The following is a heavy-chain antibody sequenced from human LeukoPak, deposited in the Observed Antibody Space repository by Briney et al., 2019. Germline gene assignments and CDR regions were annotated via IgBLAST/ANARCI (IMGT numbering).Heavy chain of an antibody. J-gene: IGHJ5*02. CDR1: GGSISSGGYY. D-gene: IGHD2-15*01. V-gene: IGHV4-31*03. Sequence: SETLSLTCTVSGGSISSGGYYWSWIRQHPGKGLEWIGYIYYSGSTYYSPSLKSRVTISVDTSKNQFSLKLSSVTAADTAVYYCARAATGWFDPWGQGTLVTVSS. CDR3: ARAATGWFDP. CDR2: IYYSGST.